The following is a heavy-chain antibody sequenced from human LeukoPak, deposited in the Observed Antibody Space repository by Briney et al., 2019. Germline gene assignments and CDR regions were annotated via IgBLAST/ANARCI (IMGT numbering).Heavy chain of an antibody. D-gene: IGHD2-15*01. V-gene: IGHV4-39*07. CDR2: IYYSGST. CDR3: ARAALYSTPVSFFGY. J-gene: IGHJ4*02. CDR1: GGSISSSSYY. Sequence: PSETLSLTCTVSGGSISSSSYYWGWIRQPPGKGLEWIGSIYYSGSTYYNPSLKSRVTISVDTSKNQFSLKLSSVTAADTAVYYCARAALYSTPVSFFGYWGQGTLVTVSS.